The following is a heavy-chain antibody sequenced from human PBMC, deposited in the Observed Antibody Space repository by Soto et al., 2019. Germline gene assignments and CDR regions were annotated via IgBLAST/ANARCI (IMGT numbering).Heavy chain of an antibody. D-gene: IGHD2-15*01. J-gene: IGHJ3*02. CDR3: ARVRDRSRCYRYQAFDI. Sequence: GSSVKVSCKASCYTFTSYGISWVRQAPGQGLEWMGWISAYNGNTNYAQKLQGRVTMTTDTSTSTAYMELRSLRSDDTAVYYCARVRDRSRCYRYQAFDICGQGPMVTV. CDR2: ISAYNGNT. CDR1: CYTFTSYG. V-gene: IGHV1-18*04.